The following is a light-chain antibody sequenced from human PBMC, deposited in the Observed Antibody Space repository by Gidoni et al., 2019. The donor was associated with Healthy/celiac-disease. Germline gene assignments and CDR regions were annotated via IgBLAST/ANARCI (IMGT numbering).Light chain of an antibody. J-gene: IGLJ1*01. CDR3: QSYDSSRGV. Sequence: QSVLTQPPSVSGAPGQRVTISCTGSSSNIGAGYAVHWYQQLPGTAPKLLIYGNSNRPSGVPDRFSGSKSGTSASLAITGLQAEDEADYYCQSYDSSRGVFGTGTKVIVL. CDR1: SSNIGAGYA. V-gene: IGLV1-40*01. CDR2: GNS.